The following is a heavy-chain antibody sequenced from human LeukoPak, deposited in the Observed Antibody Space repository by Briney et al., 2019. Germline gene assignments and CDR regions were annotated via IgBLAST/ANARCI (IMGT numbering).Heavy chain of an antibody. V-gene: IGHV1-69*13. CDR2: IIPIFGTA. CDR3: ARGTWYSSSWYPYYYYYGMDV. Sequence: SVRVSCKASGGTFSSYAISWVRQAPGQGLEWMGGIIPIFGTANYAQKFQGRVTITADESTSTAYMELSSLRSEDTAVYYCARGTWYSSSWYPYYYYYGMDVWGQGTTVTVSS. J-gene: IGHJ6*02. CDR1: GGTFSSYA. D-gene: IGHD6-13*01.